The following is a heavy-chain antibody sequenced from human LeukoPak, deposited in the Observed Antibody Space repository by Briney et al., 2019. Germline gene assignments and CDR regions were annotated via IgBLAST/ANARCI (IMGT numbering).Heavy chain of an antibody. CDR2: IYYSGST. CDR3: ARGHRGYSGYDRLGYSSGWQRVNWFDP. Sequence: PSETLSLTCTVSGGSISSYYWRWIRQPPGKGLEWFGYIYYSGSTNYNPSLKSRVTISVDTSKNQFSLKLSSVTAADTAVYYCARGHRGYSGYDRLGYSSGWQRVNWFDPWGQGTLVTVSS. CDR1: GGSISSYY. D-gene: IGHD5-12*01. V-gene: IGHV4-59*01. J-gene: IGHJ5*02.